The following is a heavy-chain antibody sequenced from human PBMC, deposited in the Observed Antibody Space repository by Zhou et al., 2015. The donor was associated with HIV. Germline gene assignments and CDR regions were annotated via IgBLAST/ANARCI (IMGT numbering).Heavy chain of an antibody. J-gene: IGHJ3*02. CDR3: ARPPQYCSSTSCLNDAFDI. V-gene: IGHV1-69*01. CDR1: GGTFSSYA. Sequence: QVQLVQSGAEVKKPGSSVKVSCKASGGTFSSYAISWVRQAPGQGLEWMGGIIPIFGTANYAQKFQGRVTITADESTSTAYMELSSLRSEDTAVYYCARPPQYCSSTSCLNDAFDIWGQGTMVTVSS. CDR2: IIPIFGTA. D-gene: IGHD2-2*01.